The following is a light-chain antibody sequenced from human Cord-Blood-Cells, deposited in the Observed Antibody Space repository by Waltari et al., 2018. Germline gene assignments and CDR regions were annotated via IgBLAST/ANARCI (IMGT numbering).Light chain of an antibody. CDR3: LSADSSGTYSV. CDR2: KDS. J-gene: IGLJ2*01. V-gene: IGLV3-16*01. CDR1: TLPKKY. Sequence: SYELTQTPSVSVSLGQMARINCSGETLPKKYDYWYRQKPGQFPVLVIYKDSERHSGSPERFSGSSSGTIVTLTISGVQAEDEADYYCLSADSSGTYSVFGGGTKLTVL.